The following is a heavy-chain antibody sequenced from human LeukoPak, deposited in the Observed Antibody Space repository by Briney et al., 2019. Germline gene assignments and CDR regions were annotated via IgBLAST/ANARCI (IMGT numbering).Heavy chain of an antibody. CDR3: ARPILYYDSSGYLLEGAFDI. CDR2: INHSGST. V-gene: IGHV4-34*01. J-gene: IGHJ3*02. CDR1: GGSFSGYY. D-gene: IGHD3-22*01. Sequence: TSSETLSLTCAVYGGSFSGYYWSWIRQPPGKGLEWIGEINHSGSTNYNPSLKSRVTISVDTSKNQFSLKLSSVTAADTAVYYCARPILYYDSSGYLLEGAFDIWGQGTMVTVSS.